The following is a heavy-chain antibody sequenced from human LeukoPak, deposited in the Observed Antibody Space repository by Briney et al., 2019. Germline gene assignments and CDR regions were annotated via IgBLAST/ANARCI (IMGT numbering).Heavy chain of an antibody. CDR2: IRSKANSYAT. V-gene: IGHV3-73*01. Sequence: GGSLRLSCAASGFTFSGSAMHWVRQASGKGLKWVGRIRSKANSYATAYAASVKGRFTISRDDSKNTAYLQMNSLKTEDTAVYYCAKGGSSSRITAFDIWGQGTMVTVSS. J-gene: IGHJ3*02. CDR1: GFTFSGSA. D-gene: IGHD6-13*01. CDR3: AKGGSSSRITAFDI.